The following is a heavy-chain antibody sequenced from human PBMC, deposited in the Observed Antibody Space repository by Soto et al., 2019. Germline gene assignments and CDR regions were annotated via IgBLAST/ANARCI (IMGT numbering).Heavy chain of an antibody. J-gene: IGHJ5*02. Sequence: LRRSCAASEFTFSNYWMHWVLQAPGKGLVWVSRIKGDGSITNYADSVKGRFTISRDNAKNTLFLQMDSVTAADTAIYYCARGRPPPGFCSSTSCYDGPPFDPWGQGTQVTVSS. CDR3: ARGRPPPGFCSSTSCYDGPPFDP. CDR1: EFTFSNYW. CDR2: IKGDGSIT. V-gene: IGHV3-74*01. D-gene: IGHD2-2*01.